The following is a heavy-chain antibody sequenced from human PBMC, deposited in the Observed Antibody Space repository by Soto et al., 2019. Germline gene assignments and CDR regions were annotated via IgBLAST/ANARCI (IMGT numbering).Heavy chain of an antibody. Sequence: GASLRLSCAASGFTFSTYGMNWVRQAPGKGLEWLSSISDSGHYIYYADSVKGRFTISRDNAKNSLFLQMNSPRGEDTAVYYCARSGLALPYSASHWFDPWGHGTMVTVSS. CDR3: ARSGLALPYSASHWFDP. D-gene: IGHD3-22*01. CDR2: ISDSGHYI. CDR1: GFTFSTYG. J-gene: IGHJ5*02. V-gene: IGHV3-21*01.